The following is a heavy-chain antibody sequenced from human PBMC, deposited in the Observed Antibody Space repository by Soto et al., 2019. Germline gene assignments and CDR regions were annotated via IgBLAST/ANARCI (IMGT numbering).Heavy chain of an antibody. CDR3: ARKVHSSGWYNDY. CDR1: GFTFSTYW. CDR2: INNDGSST. V-gene: IGHV3-74*01. Sequence: GGSLRLSCAASGFTFSTYWMHWVRQAPGKGLVWVSRINNDGSSTNYADSVKGRFTISRDNAKNTLYLQMNSLRADDTAVYYCARKVHSSGWYNDYWGQGTLVTVSS. D-gene: IGHD6-19*01. J-gene: IGHJ4*02.